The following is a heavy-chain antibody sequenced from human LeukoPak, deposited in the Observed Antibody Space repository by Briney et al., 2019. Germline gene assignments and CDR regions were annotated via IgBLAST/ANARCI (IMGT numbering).Heavy chain of an antibody. CDR1: GYSISSGYY. J-gene: IGHJ4*02. Sequence: SETLSLTCIVSGYSISSGYYWGWIRQPPGKGLEWIGNIHHSGSTYYNPSLKSRVTISVDTSKNQLSLKLSSVTAADTAVYYCARDSGIAAAGTAWGQGTLVTVSS. V-gene: IGHV4-38-2*02. CDR3: ARDSGIAAAGTA. CDR2: IHHSGST. D-gene: IGHD6-13*01.